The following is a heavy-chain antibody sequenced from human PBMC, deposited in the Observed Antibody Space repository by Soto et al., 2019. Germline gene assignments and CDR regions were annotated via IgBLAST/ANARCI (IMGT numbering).Heavy chain of an antibody. CDR3: EKAPNGVTQWFEP. Sequence: QLVESGGGLVQPGRSLRLSCAVSGFTFENFALHWVRQAPGKGLEWVSGIDWNSGTIAYADSVKGRFTLSRDSATSSLYLHLYSLRPENTAYYYYEKAPNGVTQWFEPWGQGTLVTVSS. CDR1: GFTFENFA. J-gene: IGHJ5*02. D-gene: IGHD3-10*01. V-gene: IGHV3-9*01. CDR2: IDWNSGTI.